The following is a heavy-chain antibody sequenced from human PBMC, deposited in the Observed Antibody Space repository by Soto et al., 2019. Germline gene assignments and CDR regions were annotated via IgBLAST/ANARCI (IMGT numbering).Heavy chain of an antibody. V-gene: IGHV1-2*02. CDR2: INPNSGGT. CDR1: GYTFTGYY. CDR3: ARSAGSFYYYGMDV. D-gene: IGHD6-13*01. J-gene: IGHJ6*02. Sequence: ASVKVCCKASGYTFTGYYMHWVRQAPGQGLEWMGWINPNSGGTNYAQKFQGRVTMTRDTSISTAYMELSRLRSDDTAVYYCARSAGSFYYYGMDVWGQGTTVTVSS.